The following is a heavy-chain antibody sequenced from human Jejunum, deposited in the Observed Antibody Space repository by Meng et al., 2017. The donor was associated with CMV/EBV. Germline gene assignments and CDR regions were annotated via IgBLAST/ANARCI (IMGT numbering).Heavy chain of an antibody. J-gene: IGHJ4*02. Sequence: CAASGFTFNTYTMNWVRQTPGKGLEWVSSITSGSGYIFYADSVKGRFTISRDNAKKSLYLQMNSLRAADTAVYYCATDYRIGVGPNWGQGTLVTVSS. CDR2: ITSGSGYI. CDR3: ATDYRIGVGPN. CDR1: GFTFNTYT. D-gene: IGHD6-19*01. V-gene: IGHV3-21*01.